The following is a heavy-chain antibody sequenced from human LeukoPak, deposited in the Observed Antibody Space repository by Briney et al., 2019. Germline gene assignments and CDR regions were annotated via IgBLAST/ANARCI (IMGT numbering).Heavy chain of an antibody. CDR2: VNPFSGTT. V-gene: IGHV1-46*01. Sequence: GASVKVSCKASGYTFANYFLHWVRQAPGQGLEWTGLVNPFSGTTSYAQKFQGRVTITADKSTSTAYMELSSLRSEDTAVYYCARAWYSSGWYPAYYFDYWGQGTLVTVSS. J-gene: IGHJ4*02. CDR3: ARAWYSSGWYPAYYFDY. D-gene: IGHD6-19*01. CDR1: GYTFANYF.